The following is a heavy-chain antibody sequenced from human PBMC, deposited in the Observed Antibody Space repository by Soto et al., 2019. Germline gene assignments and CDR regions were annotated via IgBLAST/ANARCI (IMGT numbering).Heavy chain of an antibody. Sequence: GAPVEVSWKASGYTFTGYYIHWVRQAPGQRLEWMGWINPNSGGTNYAQKFQGWVTMTRDTSISTAYMELSRLRSDDTAVYYCARDQLPLAYGGFYYYYGMDVWGQGTTVTVSS. CDR1: GYTFTGYY. V-gene: IGHV1-2*04. CDR2: INPNSGGT. D-gene: IGHD4-17*01. J-gene: IGHJ6*02. CDR3: ARDQLPLAYGGFYYYYGMDV.